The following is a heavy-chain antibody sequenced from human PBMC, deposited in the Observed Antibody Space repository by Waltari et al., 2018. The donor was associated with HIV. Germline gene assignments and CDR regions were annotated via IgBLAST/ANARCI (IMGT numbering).Heavy chain of an antibody. J-gene: IGHJ4*02. D-gene: IGHD3-3*01. CDR2: IYSGGST. CDR1: GTTVSSTY. CDR3: ARARTYYDFWSGNYSPDYFDY. V-gene: IGHV3-53*01. Sequence: EVQLVESGGGLIQPGGSLRLSCAASGTTVSSTYMTWVRQAPGKGLEWVAVIYSGGSTYYADSVKGRFTISRDNSKNTLYLQMNSLRAEDTAVYYCARARTYYDFWSGNYSPDYFDYWGQGTLITVSS.